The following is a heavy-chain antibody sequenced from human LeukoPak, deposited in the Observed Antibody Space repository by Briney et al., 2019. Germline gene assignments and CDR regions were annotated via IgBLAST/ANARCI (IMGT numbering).Heavy chain of an antibody. CDR1: GGSISSGGYY. CDR3: ARSGTVTTWNY. J-gene: IGHJ4*02. V-gene: IGHV4-31*03. D-gene: IGHD4-17*01. CDR2: IYYSGTT. Sequence: SETLSLTCTVSGGSISSGGYYWSWTRQHPGKGLEWIGCIYYSGTTYYHPSLTSRVAISVDTSKNQFSLKLSSVTAADTAVYYCARSGTVTTWNYWGQGTLVTVSS.